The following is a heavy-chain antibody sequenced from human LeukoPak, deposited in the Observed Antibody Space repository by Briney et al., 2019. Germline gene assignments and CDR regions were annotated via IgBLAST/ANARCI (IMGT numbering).Heavy chain of an antibody. Sequence: SETLSLTCTVSGGSISSSSYYWGWIRQPPGKGLEWIGSIYHSGSTYYNPSLKSRVTISVDTSKNQFSLKLSSVTAADTAVYYCARGWTNWEWGRAYYYYYMDVWGKGTTVTVSS. CDR3: ARGWTNWEWGRAYYYYYMDV. CDR1: GGSISSSSYY. CDR2: IYHSGST. V-gene: IGHV4-39*01. J-gene: IGHJ6*03. D-gene: IGHD7-27*01.